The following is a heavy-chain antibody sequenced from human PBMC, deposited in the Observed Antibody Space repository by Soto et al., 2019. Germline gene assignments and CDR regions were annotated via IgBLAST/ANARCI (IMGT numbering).Heavy chain of an antibody. D-gene: IGHD5-12*01. CDR2: SNAGNGNT. J-gene: IGHJ4*02. CDR1: GYTFTSYA. V-gene: IGHV1-3*01. Sequence: GASVKVSFKASGYTFTSYAMHWVRQAPGQRLAWMGWSNAGNGNTKYSQKFQGRVTITRDTSASTASMELSRLRAEDTAGYNCAKGRWLRSEYYYDYWGQGTLVTVSS. CDR3: AKGRWLRSEYYYDY.